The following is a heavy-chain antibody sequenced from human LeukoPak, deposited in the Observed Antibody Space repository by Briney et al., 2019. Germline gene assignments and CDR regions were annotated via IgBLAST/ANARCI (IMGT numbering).Heavy chain of an antibody. V-gene: IGHV3-74*01. CDR3: VLDLFSSFAFDI. J-gene: IGHJ3*02. Sequence: GGSLRLSCAAFGFTFSRYWMHWVRQAPGKGLLWVSRINSDGSSTYYADSVKGRFTTSRDNAKNALHLQMNSLTAEDTAVYYCVLDLFSSFAFDIWGQGTMVTVSS. D-gene: IGHD3/OR15-3a*01. CDR2: INSDGSST. CDR1: GFTFSRYW.